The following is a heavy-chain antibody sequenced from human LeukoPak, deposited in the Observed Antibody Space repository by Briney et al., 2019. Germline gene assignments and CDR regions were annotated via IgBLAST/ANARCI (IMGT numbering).Heavy chain of an antibody. D-gene: IGHD2-21*02. J-gene: IGHJ4*02. Sequence: ASVKVSCKASGYTFTSYGISWVRQAPGQGLEWMGWLSAYNGNTNYAQKLQGRVTMTTDTSTSTAYMELRSLRSDDTAVYYCARDPQCEEGGDCYSGTRADYWGQGTLVTVSS. CDR3: ARDPQCEEGGDCYSGTRADY. V-gene: IGHV1-18*01. CDR1: GYTFTSYG. CDR2: LSAYNGNT.